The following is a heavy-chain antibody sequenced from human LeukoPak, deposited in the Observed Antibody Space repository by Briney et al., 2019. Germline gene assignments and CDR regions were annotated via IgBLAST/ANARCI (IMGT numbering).Heavy chain of an antibody. D-gene: IGHD3-10*01. CDR2: INHSGST. Sequence: SETLSLTCAVYGGSFSGYYWSRIRQPPGKGLEWIGEINHSGSTNYNPSLKSRVTISVDTSKNQFSLKLSSVTAADTAVYYCARDMVRGVIPSYYYGMDVWGQGTTVTVSS. J-gene: IGHJ6*02. CDR3: ARDMVRGVIPSYYYGMDV. V-gene: IGHV4-34*01. CDR1: GGSFSGYY.